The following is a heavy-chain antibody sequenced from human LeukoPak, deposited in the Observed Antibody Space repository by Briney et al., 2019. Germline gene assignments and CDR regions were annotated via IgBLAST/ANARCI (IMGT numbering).Heavy chain of an antibody. Sequence: GGSLRLSCAAPGFTFSSYGMHWVRRAPGKGLEWVAFIWYDGSNKYYADSVKGRFTISRDNSKNTLYLQMKSLRAEDTAVYYCAKGGGYEAQYYYYYLDVWGKGTTVTISS. CDR3: AKGGGYEAQYYYYYLDV. D-gene: IGHD5-12*01. CDR1: GFTFSSYG. J-gene: IGHJ6*03. V-gene: IGHV3-30*02. CDR2: IWYDGSNK.